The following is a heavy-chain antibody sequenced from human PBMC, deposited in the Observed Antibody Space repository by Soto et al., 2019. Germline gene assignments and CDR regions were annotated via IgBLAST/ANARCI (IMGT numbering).Heavy chain of an antibody. J-gene: IGHJ6*03. CDR2: IKQDGNDL. CDR1: GFTFSSYW. V-gene: IGHV3-7*01. Sequence: LRLSCAASGFTFSSYWMSWVRQAPEKGLEWVANIKQDGNDLYFVGSVKGRFTISRDNAKNSLYLHMSSLRAEDTGVYYCARTNPAAINHSSYMDVWGKGTTVTVSS. CDR3: ARTNPAAINHSSYMDV. D-gene: IGHD6-13*01.